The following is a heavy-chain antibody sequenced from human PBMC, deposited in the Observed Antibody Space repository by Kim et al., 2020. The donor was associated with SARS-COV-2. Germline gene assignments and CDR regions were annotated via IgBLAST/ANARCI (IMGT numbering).Heavy chain of an antibody. Sequence: YADSVRSRFTIYRDNAQTAVYLQMNSLRAEDTAVYYCARIHPHRRCKSRDVWGQGTTVTVSS. V-gene: IGHV3-21*01. J-gene: IGHJ6*02. CDR3: ARIHPHRRCKSRDV. D-gene: IGHD2-15*01.